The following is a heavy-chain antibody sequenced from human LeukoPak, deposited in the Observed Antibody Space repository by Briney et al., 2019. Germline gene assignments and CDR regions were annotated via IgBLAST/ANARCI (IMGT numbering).Heavy chain of an antibody. J-gene: IGHJ4*02. CDR1: GNSISSHYY. D-gene: IGHD4-17*01. V-gene: IGHV4-38-2*02. CDR3: AGKSAVTTFEDY. CDR2: SSHSGNT. Sequence: PSETLSLTCSVSGNSISSHYYWGWIRQPPGKGLKWIGSSSHSGNTYYNPSLESRLTISVDTSKNQFSLKLSSVTAADTAVYYCAGKSAVTTFEDYWGQGTLVTVSS.